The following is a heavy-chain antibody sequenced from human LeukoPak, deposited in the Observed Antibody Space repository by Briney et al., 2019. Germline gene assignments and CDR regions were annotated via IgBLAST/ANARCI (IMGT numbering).Heavy chain of an antibody. D-gene: IGHD2-2*01. CDR3: ARESCSSTNCYVRPLNWFDP. V-gene: IGHV1-2*02. J-gene: IGHJ5*02. Sequence: ASVKVSCKASGGTFSSYAISWVRQAPGQGLEWMGWINPNFGGTNYAQKFQGRVTMTRDTSISTAYMELSRLTSDDTAVYYCARESCSSTNCYVRPLNWFDPWGQGTLVSVSS. CDR1: GGTFSSYA. CDR2: INPNFGGT.